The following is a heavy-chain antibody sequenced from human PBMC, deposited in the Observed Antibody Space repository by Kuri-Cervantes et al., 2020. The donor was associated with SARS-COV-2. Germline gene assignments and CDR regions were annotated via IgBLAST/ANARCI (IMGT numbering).Heavy chain of an antibody. CDR2: IYYSGST. CDR3: ARGRGATDY. V-gene: IGHV4-59*02. CDR1: GFTVSSNY. J-gene: IGHJ4*02. D-gene: IGHD1-26*01. Sequence: ESLKISCAASGFTVSSNYMSWIRQPPGKGLEWIGYIYYSGSTNYNPSLKSRVTISVDTSKNQFSLKLSSVTAADTAVYYCARGRGATDYWGQGTLVTVSS.